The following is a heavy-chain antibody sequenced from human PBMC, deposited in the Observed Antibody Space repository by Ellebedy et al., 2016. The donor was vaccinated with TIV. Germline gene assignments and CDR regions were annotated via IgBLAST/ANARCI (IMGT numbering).Heavy chain of an antibody. CDR3: ARDGLDPDYGDYPERAEYFQH. D-gene: IGHD4-17*01. CDR1: GGTFSSYA. J-gene: IGHJ1*01. CDR2: IIPIFGTA. Sequence: SVKVSXKASGGTFSSYAISWVRQAPGQGLEWMGGIIPIFGTANYAQKFQGRVTMTRDTSTSTVYMELSSLRSEDTAVYYCARDGLDPDYGDYPERAEYFQHWGQGTLVTVSS. V-gene: IGHV1-69*05.